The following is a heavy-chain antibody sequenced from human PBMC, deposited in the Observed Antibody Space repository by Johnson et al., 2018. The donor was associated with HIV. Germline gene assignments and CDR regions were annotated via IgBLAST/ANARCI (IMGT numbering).Heavy chain of an antibody. V-gene: IGHV3-66*01. D-gene: IGHD3-22*01. CDR2: IYSGGST. Sequence: VQLVESGGGLEQPGRSLRLSCAASGFTFDDYAMHWVRQAPGKGLEWVSVIYSGGSTYYADSVKGRFTISRDNSKNTLYLQMNSLRAEDTAVYYCARAGYYYDSSGYYSLAFDIWGQGTMVTVSS. CDR3: ARAGYYYDSSGYYSLAFDI. J-gene: IGHJ3*02. CDR1: GFTFDDYA.